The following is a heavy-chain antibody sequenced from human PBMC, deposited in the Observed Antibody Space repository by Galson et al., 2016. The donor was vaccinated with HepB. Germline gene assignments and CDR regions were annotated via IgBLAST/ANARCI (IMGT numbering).Heavy chain of an antibody. CDR1: GYTFIKYW. D-gene: IGHD3-3*01. CDR2: IDPRDSWT. V-gene: IGHV5-10-1*01. Sequence: QSGAEVKKPGESVKISCEASGYTFIKYWIAWVRQIPGKGLEYVGRIDPRDSWTSYNPSFQGPVTVSIDKSISTVFLQWSSLEASDTAIYYCTRLFGDPTPDHYYMDVWGKGTTVTVSS. CDR3: TRLFGDPTPDHYYMDV. J-gene: IGHJ6*03.